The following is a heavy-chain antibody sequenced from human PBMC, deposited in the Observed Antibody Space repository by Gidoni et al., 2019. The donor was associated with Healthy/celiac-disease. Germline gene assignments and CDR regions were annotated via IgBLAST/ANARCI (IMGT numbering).Heavy chain of an antibody. CDR1: GGSFSGYY. CDR2: INHCGST. J-gene: IGHJ5*02. Sequence: QVQLQQWGAGLLTPSETLSLTCAGYGGSFSGYYWSWIRQPPGKGLEWIGEINHCGSTNYNPSLKSRVTISVDTSKNQFSLKLSSVTAADTAVYYCARGSWFGELFRFDPWGQGTLVTVSS. CDR3: ARGSWFGELFRFDP. V-gene: IGHV4-34*01. D-gene: IGHD3-10*01.